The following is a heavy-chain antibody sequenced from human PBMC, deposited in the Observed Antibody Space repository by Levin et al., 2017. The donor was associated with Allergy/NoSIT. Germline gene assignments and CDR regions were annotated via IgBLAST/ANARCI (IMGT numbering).Heavy chain of an antibody. CDR1: GFTFSNYD. CDR3: ARGGVFDGSGVRNFDY. CDR2: IWYDGSNK. D-gene: IGHD3-10*01. Sequence: SCAASGFTFSNYDMHWVRQAPGKGLEWVAVIWYDGSNKYCADSVKGRFTISRDNSKNTLYLQMNSLSPEDTAVYYCARGGVFDGSGVRNFDYWGQGTLVTVSS. J-gene: IGHJ4*02. V-gene: IGHV3-33*01.